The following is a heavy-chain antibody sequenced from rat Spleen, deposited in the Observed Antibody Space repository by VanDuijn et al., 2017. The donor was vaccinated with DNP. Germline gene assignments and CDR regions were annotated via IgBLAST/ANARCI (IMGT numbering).Heavy chain of an antibody. CDR2: ISYSGTT. D-gene: IGHD1-12*01. Sequence: EVQLQESGPGLVKPSQSLSLTCSVTGYSITSNYWGWIRKFPRNKMEYIGHISYSGTTNYTPSLKSRISITRDTSKNQFFLQFNPVTTEDTATYYCARVDRDSYAHDYWGQGVMVPVSS. V-gene: IGHV3-1*01. CDR1: GYSITSNY. J-gene: IGHJ2*01. CDR3: ARVDRDSYAHDY.